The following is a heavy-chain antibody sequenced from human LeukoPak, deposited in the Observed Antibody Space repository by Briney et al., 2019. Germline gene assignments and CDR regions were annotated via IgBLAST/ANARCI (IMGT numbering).Heavy chain of an antibody. V-gene: IGHV4-59*01. CDR2: FYYSRGT. D-gene: IGHD6-19*01. Sequence: SETQSLTCTVSGDSITSFYWSWIRQSPGKGLEWIGYFYYSRGTTYNPSLRSRATISADTSQNQFSLKLRSVTAADTAVYYCARAISAWSYFYYMDVWGKGTTVTVSS. CDR3: ARAISAWSYFYYMDV. CDR1: GDSITSFY. J-gene: IGHJ6*03.